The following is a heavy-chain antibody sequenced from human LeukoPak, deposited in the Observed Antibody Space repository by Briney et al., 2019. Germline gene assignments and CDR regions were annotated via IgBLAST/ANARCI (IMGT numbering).Heavy chain of an antibody. CDR2: INPSGGST. D-gene: IGHD6-13*01. CDR1: GYTLTSYY. J-gene: IGHJ6*02. Sequence: ASVKVSCKASGYTLTSYYMHWVRQAPGQGLEWMGIINPSGGSTSYAQKFQGRVSMTRDTSTSTVHMELSSLRSEDTAVYYCARGAPPGTSYYYYGMDVWGQGTTVTVSS. CDR3: ARGAPPGTSYYYYGMDV. V-gene: IGHV1-46*01.